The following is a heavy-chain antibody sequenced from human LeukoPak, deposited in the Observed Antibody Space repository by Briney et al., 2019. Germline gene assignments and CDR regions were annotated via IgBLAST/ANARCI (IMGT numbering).Heavy chain of an antibody. Sequence: PSETLSLTCTVSGGSISSSSYYWGWIRQPPGKGLEWIGSIYYSGSTYYNPSLKSRVTISVETYKNQFSLKLSSVTAADTAVYYCARAIGDSSSWYRYYYYYMDVWGKGTTVTVSS. J-gene: IGHJ6*03. D-gene: IGHD6-13*01. CDR3: ARAIGDSSSWYRYYYYYMDV. V-gene: IGHV4-39*07. CDR2: IYYSGST. CDR1: GGSISSSSYY.